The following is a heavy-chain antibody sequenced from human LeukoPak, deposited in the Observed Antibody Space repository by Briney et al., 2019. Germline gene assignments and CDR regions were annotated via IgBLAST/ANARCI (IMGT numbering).Heavy chain of an antibody. V-gene: IGHV4-34*01. CDR2: INHSVTT. D-gene: IGHD3/OR15-3a*01. CDR1: GASFSGSY. J-gene: IGHJ4*02. CDR3: ARQTGSGLFILP. Sequence: PSETLSLTCAVYGASFSGSYWSWIRQPPGKGLEWIGEINHSVTTNYNPSLKSRVTMSVDTSKNQFSLRLTSVTAADTAVYYCARQTGSGLFILPGGQGTLVTVSS.